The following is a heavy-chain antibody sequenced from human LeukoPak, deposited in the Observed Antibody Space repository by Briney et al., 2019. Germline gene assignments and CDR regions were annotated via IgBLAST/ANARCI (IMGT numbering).Heavy chain of an antibody. CDR3: ARMGGYSGYATH. CDR2: IHSSGNT. Sequence: SETLSLTCTVSGGSISSYYWSWIRQPPGKGLEWIGYIHSSGNTNYNPSLKSRVTISVDTSKNQSSLKLSSVTAADTAVYYCARMGGYSGYATHWGQGTLVTVSS. CDR1: GGSISSYY. J-gene: IGHJ4*02. D-gene: IGHD5-12*01. V-gene: IGHV4-59*08.